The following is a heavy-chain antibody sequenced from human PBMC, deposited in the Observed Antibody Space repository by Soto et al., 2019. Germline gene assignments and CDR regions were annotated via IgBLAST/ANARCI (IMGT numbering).Heavy chain of an antibody. CDR3: ARRISHSIVGAFSDFDI. CDR1: GYSFSIHW. D-gene: IGHD1-26*01. J-gene: IGHJ3*02. Sequence: GESLKISCKASGYSFSIHWISCVRQLPGKGLEWMGRIDPSDTYTDYSPSFRGHVTISADSSTSTAYLQWNNLKASDTAMYYCARRISHSIVGAFSDFDIWGQGTMVTVS. V-gene: IGHV5-10-1*01. CDR2: IDPSDTYT.